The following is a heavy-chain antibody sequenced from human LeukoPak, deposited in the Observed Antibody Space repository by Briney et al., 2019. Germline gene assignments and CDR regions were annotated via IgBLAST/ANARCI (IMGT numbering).Heavy chain of an antibody. CDR1: GYTFTSYG. D-gene: IGHD2-21*02. CDR2: INPNSGGT. Sequence: GASVKVSCKASGYTFTSYGISWVRQAPGQGLEWMGWINPNSGGTNYAQKFQGRVTMTRDTSISTAYMELSRLRSDDTAVYYCARELAYCGGDCYSYYYYYYMDVWGKGTTVTVSS. V-gene: IGHV1-2*02. J-gene: IGHJ6*03. CDR3: ARELAYCGGDCYSYYYYYYMDV.